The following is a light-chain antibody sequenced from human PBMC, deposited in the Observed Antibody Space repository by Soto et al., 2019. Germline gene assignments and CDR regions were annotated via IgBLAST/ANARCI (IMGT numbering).Light chain of an antibody. J-gene: IGKJ5*01. CDR3: QQRSNWIT. CDR2: DTS. Sequence: EIVLTQSPATLSLSPGEGATLSCRASQSVGSYLAWYQQKPGQAPRLLIYDTSNRATGIPARFSGSGSGTDFTLTISSLEPEDFAIYYCQQRSNWITFGQGTRLEIE. V-gene: IGKV3-11*01. CDR1: QSVGSY.